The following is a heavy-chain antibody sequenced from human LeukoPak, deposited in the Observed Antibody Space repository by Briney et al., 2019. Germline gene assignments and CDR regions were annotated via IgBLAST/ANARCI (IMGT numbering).Heavy chain of an antibody. Sequence: GGSLRLSCAASGFTFSSYAMSWVRQAPGKGLGWVSAISGSGGSTYYADSVKGRFTISRDNSKNTLYLQMNSLRAEDTAVYYWSKWGEFGLLFGAFEIWGQGTMVTVSS. CDR1: GFTFSSYA. D-gene: IGHD3-9*01. CDR3: SKWGEFGLLFGAFEI. V-gene: IGHV3-23*01. CDR2: ISGSGGST. J-gene: IGHJ3*02.